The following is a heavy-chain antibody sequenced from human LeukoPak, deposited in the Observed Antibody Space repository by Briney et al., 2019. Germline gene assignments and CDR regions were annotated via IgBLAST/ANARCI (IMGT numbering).Heavy chain of an antibody. CDR3: ARQDGGHWSHY. CDR1: GGSISSSSYY. J-gene: IGHJ4*02. D-gene: IGHD3-10*01. V-gene: IGHV4-39*01. CDR2: IYYSGST. Sequence: PSETLSLTCTVSGGSISSSSYYWGWLRQPPGKGLEWIGGIYYSGSTYYNPSLKSRVTISVDASKNQFSLKLSSVTAADTAVYYCARQDGGHWSHYWGQGTLVTVSS.